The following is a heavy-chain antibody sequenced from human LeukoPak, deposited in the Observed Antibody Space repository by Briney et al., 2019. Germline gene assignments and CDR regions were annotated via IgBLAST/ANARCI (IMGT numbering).Heavy chain of an antibody. CDR3: AIQARRGYYDSSGYSDY. D-gene: IGHD3-22*01. CDR2: ISGSGGST. CDR1: GFTFSSYA. J-gene: IGHJ4*02. V-gene: IGHV3-23*01. Sequence: GGSLRLSCAASGFTFSSYAMSWVRKAPGKGLEWVSAISGSGGSTYYADSVKGRFTISRDNSKNTLYLQMNSLRAEDTAVYYCAIQARRGYYDSSGYSDYWGQGTLVTVSS.